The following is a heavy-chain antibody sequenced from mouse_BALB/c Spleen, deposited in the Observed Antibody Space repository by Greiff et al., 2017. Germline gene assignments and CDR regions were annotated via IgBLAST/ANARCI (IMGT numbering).Heavy chain of an antibody. V-gene: IGHV1S22*01. CDR3: TSENYYGSRGYYFDY. CDR2: IYPGSGST. D-gene: IGHD1-1*01. Sequence: LQQPGSELVRPGASVKLSCKASGYTFTSSWRHWVKQRPGQGLEWIGNIYPGSGSTNYDEKFKSKATLTVDTSSSTAYMQLSSLTSEDSAVYYCTSENYYGSRGYYFDYWGQGTTLTVSS. CDR1: GYTFTSSW. J-gene: IGHJ2*01.